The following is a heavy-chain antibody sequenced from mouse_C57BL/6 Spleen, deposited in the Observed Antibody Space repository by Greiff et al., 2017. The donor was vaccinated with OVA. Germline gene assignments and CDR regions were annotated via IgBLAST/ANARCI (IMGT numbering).Heavy chain of an antibody. D-gene: IGHD1-1*01. CDR3: ARSSYYYGSSYFDY. CDR1: GYAFSSYW. CDR2: IYPGDGDT. J-gene: IGHJ2*01. Sequence: VMLVESGAELVKPGASVKISCKASGYAFSSYWMNWVKQRPGKGLEWIGQIYPGDGDTNYNGKFKGKATLTADKSSSTAYMQLSSLTSEDSAVYFCARSSYYYGSSYFDYWGQGTTLTVSS. V-gene: IGHV1-80*01.